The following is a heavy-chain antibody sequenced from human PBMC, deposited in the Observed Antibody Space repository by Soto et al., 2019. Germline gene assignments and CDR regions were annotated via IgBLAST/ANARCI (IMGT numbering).Heavy chain of an antibody. D-gene: IGHD6-19*01. V-gene: IGHV3-30*18. CDR1: GFTFSSYG. J-gene: IGHJ4*02. Sequence: QVQLVESGGGVVQPGRSLRLSCAASGFTFSSYGMHWVRQAPGKGLEWVAVISYDGSNKYYADSVKGRFTISRDNSKNTLYLQMNSLRADDTAVYYCAKDRGRSSGWLPVGDYWSQGTLVTVSS. CDR2: ISYDGSNK. CDR3: AKDRGRSSGWLPVGDY.